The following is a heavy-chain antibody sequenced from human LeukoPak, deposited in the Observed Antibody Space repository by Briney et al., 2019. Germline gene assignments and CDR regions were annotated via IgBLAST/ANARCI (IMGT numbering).Heavy chain of an antibody. CDR2: ISPSRGST. D-gene: IGHD3-10*01. CDR3: ARDLDLLLWFGELPPSYYYGMDV. CDR1: GYTFTSYY. J-gene: IGHJ6*04. Sequence: GASVKVSCKASGYTFTSYYMHWVRQAPGQGLEWMGIISPSRGSTSYAQKFQGRVTMTRDTSTSTVYMELSSLRSEDTAVYYCARDLDLLLWFGELPPSYYYGMDVWGKGTTVTVSS. V-gene: IGHV1-46*01.